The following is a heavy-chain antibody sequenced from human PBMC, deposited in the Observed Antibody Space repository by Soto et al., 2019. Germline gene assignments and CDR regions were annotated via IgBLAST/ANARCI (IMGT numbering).Heavy chain of an antibody. J-gene: IGHJ4*02. CDR2: IYPGGSDT. D-gene: IGHD3-22*01. CDR3: ARITYDSSGYYQPTCDY. V-gene: IGHV5-51*01. CDR1: GYSFTSYG. Sequence: GESLTISCKGSGYSFTSYGIGWVLQMPGKGLEWMGIIYPGGSDTRYSSSFQGQVTISVDKSMSTAYLQWRGLKASDTAMYYCARITYDSSGYYQPTCDYWGQGTKVTVSS.